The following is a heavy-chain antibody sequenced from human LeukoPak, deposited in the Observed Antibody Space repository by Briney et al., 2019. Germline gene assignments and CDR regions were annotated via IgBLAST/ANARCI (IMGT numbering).Heavy chain of an antibody. Sequence: GGSLRLSCATSGFTLNDFGMHWVRQAPGKGLEWLSFIRYDRSNQFYADSVKGRFTISRDYSKNTVYLQMNSLRPEDTAVYYCAKDRLPRWPDAFDIWGQGTMVTVSS. CDR1: GFTLNDFG. J-gene: IGHJ3*02. CDR3: AKDRLPRWPDAFDI. CDR2: IRYDRSNQ. D-gene: IGHD4-23*01. V-gene: IGHV3-30*02.